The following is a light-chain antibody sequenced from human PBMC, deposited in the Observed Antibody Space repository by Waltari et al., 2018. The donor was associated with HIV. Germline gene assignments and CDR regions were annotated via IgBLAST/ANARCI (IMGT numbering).Light chain of an antibody. Sequence: DIVMTQSPLSLPVTPGEPASISCSSSQSLLHSNRYTYLDWYLQKPGQSPQLLIYLGSNRASGVPDRFSGSGSGTDFTLKISRVEAEDVGVYYCMQALQTPYTFGQGTKLEIK. CDR2: LGS. J-gene: IGKJ2*01. CDR3: MQALQTPYT. CDR1: QSLLHSNRYTY. V-gene: IGKV2-28*01.